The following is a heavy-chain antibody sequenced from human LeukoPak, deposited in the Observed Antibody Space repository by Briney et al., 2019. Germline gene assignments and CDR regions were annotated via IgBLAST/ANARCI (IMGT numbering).Heavy chain of an antibody. D-gene: IGHD1-1*01. CDR3: ARAPTKLAINKYYFDY. Sequence: ASVKVSCEASGYTFTSYYMHWVRQAPGQGLEWMGIINPSGGSTSYAQKFQGRVTMTRDTSASTVYMELSSLRSEDTAVYYCARAPTKLAINKYYFDYWGQGTLVTVSS. V-gene: IGHV1-46*01. J-gene: IGHJ4*02. CDR2: INPSGGST. CDR1: GYTFTSYY.